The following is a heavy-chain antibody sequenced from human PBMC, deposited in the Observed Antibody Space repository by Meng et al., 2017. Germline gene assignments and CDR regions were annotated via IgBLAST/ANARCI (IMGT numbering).Heavy chain of an antibody. Sequence: QGQPPQLGPGLVKPSQPLSLTGAISGDSVSSNSAAWNWIRQSPSRGLEWLGRTYYRSKWYNEYTVSVKSRITINPDTSKNQFSLQLNSVTPEDTAVYYCARAYCSGGSCEFDYWGQGTLVTVSS. CDR1: GDSVSSNSAA. J-gene: IGHJ4*02. V-gene: IGHV6-1*01. CDR3: ARAYCSGGSCEFDY. D-gene: IGHD2-15*01. CDR2: TYYRSKWYN.